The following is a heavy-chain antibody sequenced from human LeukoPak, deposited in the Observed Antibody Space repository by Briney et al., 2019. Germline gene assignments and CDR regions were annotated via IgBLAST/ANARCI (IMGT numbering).Heavy chain of an antibody. D-gene: IGHD4-17*01. Sequence: SETLSLTCAVYGGSFSGYYWSWIRQPPGKGLEWIGEINHSGSTNYNPSLKSRVTISVDTSKNQFSLKLSSVTAADTAVYYCARHHDYGDYPRVDYWGQGTLVTVSS. CDR2: INHSGST. J-gene: IGHJ4*02. V-gene: IGHV4-34*01. CDR1: GGSFSGYY. CDR3: ARHHDYGDYPRVDY.